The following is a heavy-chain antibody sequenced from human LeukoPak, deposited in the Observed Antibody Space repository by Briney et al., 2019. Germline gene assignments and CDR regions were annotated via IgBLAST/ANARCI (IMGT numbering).Heavy chain of an antibody. CDR3: ATGVATAFTH. CDR2: VNPNSGDT. Sequence: ASVKVSCKASGYTFTDYYIHWVRQAPGQGLEWMAFVNPNSGDTYSAPKFQGRVTMTRDTSITTASMELRWLSSDDTAVYYCATGVATAFTHWGQGTLVTVSS. J-gene: IGHJ4*02. V-gene: IGHV1-2*02. CDR1: GYTFTDYY. D-gene: IGHD5-18*01.